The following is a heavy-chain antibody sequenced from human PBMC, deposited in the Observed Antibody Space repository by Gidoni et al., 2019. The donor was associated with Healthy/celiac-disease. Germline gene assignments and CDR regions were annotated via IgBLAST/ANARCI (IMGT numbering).Heavy chain of an antibody. CDR2: IYYSGST. CDR1: GGSISSSSYY. V-gene: IGHV4-39*07. Sequence: QLQLQESGPGLVKPSETLSLPCPVSGGSISSSSYYWGWIRQPPGKGLEWIGSIYYSGSTYYNPSLKSRVTISVDTSKNQFSLKLSSVTAADTAVYYCARVTGTTSIRWFDPWGQGTLVTVSS. D-gene: IGHD1-7*01. CDR3: ARVTGTTSIRWFDP. J-gene: IGHJ5*02.